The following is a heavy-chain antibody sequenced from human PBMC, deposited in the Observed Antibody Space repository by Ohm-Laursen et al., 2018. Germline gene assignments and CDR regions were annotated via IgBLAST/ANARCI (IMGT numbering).Heavy chain of an antibody. CDR3: AKDGYCSSTSCSSHYYYYYGMDV. CDR1: GFTFDDYA. CDR2: ISWNSGSI. V-gene: IGHV3-9*01. D-gene: IGHD2-2*01. J-gene: IGHJ6*02. Sequence: SLRLSCAASGFTFDDYAMHWVRQAPGKGLEWVSGISWNSGSIGYADSVKGRFTISRDNAKNSLYLQMNSLRAEDTALYYCAKDGYCSSTSCSSHYYYYYGMDVWGQGTTVTVSS.